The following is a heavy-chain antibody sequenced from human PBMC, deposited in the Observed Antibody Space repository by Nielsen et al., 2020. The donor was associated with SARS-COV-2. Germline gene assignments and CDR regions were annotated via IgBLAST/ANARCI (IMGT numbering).Heavy chain of an antibody. CDR2: IKGNGGEK. V-gene: IGHV3-7*03. J-gene: IGHJ6*02. Sequence: GGSLRLSCAASGFTFSIDWMAWVRQAPGKGLQWVANIKGNGGEKNYVDSVKGRFTISRDNAKNSVYLQMSGLRADDTAVYFCARDLQYYGMDVWGQGTTVTVSS. CDR3: ARDLQYYGMDV. CDR1: GFTFSIDW.